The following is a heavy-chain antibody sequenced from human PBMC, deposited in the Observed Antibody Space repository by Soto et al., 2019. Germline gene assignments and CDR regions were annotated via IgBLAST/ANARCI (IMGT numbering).Heavy chain of an antibody. CDR3: VKNSGWFNS. D-gene: IGHD3-10*01. V-gene: IGHV3-23*01. J-gene: IGHJ5*01. Sequence: PGGSLGLSCEASGFIFSTTDMSWVRQAPGKGLEWVSTIYGDGRTTYYADSVRGRFSISRDNSKNMVYLQMDSLRVDDTAIYYCVKNSGWFNSWGQGSLVTVSS. CDR1: GFIFSTTD. CDR2: IYGDGRTT.